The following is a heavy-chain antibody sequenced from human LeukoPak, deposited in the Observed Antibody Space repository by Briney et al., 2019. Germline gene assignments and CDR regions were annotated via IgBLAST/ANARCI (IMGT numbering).Heavy chain of an antibody. J-gene: IGHJ4*02. V-gene: IGHV1-8*01. CDR2: VNPNSGHT. Sequence: ASVKDSCKASGYTFTSYDVNSVRQATGQGVECRGWVNPNSGHTGYAQKFQGRVTMTKNTSISTAYMELSSLRSEDTAVYYCARGAAGSYCSGGSCPYFDYWGQGTLVSVSS. CDR3: ARGAAGSYCSGGSCPYFDY. CDR1: GYTFTSYD. D-gene: IGHD2-15*01.